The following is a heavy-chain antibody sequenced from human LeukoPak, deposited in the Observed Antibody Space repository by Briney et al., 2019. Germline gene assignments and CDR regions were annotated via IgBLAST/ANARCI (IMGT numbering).Heavy chain of an antibody. D-gene: IGHD3-10*01. Sequence: GGSLKNSCKGSGYSLTSYWIGWGGPMPGKGPEGVGIIYPGDSDTRYSPSFQGQVTISADKSISTAYLQWSSLKASDTAMYYCARPIGDGSYDAFDIWGQGTMVTVSS. CDR2: IYPGDSDT. CDR3: ARPIGDGSYDAFDI. CDR1: GYSLTSYW. J-gene: IGHJ3*02. V-gene: IGHV5-51*01.